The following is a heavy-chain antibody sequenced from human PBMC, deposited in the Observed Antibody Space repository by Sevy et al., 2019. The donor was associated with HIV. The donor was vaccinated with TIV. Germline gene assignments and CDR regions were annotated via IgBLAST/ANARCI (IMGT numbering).Heavy chain of an antibody. CDR3: ARGAYCGGDCYSRKPFFDY. V-gene: IGHV4-61*08. CDR1: GGSVSSAGYY. CDR2: IYYNGST. D-gene: IGHD2-21*02. J-gene: IGHJ4*02. Sequence: SETLSLTCTVSGGSVSSAGYYWSWIRQPPGKGLEWIGYIYYNGSTNYNPSLKSRVTISLDTSKNQFALNLDSVTAADTAVYYCARGAYCGGDCYSRKPFFDYWGQGPLVTVSS.